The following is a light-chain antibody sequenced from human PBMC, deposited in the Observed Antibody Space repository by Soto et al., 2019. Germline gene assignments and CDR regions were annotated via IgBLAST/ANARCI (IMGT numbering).Light chain of an antibody. CDR3: SSYTSSNTLVV. J-gene: IGLJ2*01. CDR1: SSDVGASNF. CDR2: DVS. V-gene: IGLV2-14*03. Sequence: QSALTQPASVSGSPGQSITISCTGASSDVGASNFVSWYQQHPGKAPKLMIYDVSNRPSGVSSRFSGSKSGNTASLTISGLQAEDEADYYCSSYTSSNTLVVFGGGTKVTVL.